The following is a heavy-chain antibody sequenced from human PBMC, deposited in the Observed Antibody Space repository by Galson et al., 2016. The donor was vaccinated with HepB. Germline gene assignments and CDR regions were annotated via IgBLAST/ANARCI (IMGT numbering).Heavy chain of an antibody. CDR3: AREPGADV. Sequence: SQRLSCAASGYSFWRYWMSWVRQAPGKGLEWVANMNPDGSARNYVDSVKGRFTISRDNAKNSLYLQMNSLSVDDTAVYFCAREPGADVWGQGTTVIVSS. J-gene: IGHJ6*02. V-gene: IGHV3-7*03. CDR1: GYSFWRYW. D-gene: IGHD1-26*01. CDR2: MNPDGSAR.